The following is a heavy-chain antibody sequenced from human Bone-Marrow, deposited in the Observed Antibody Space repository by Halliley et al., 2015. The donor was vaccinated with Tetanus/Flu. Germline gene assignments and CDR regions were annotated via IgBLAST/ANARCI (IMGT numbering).Heavy chain of an antibody. Sequence: INSDGSGTSYADSVKGRFTISRDNSNNTLNLQMNSLRGEDTAVYYCVRGWLDWMHDAGLDIWGQGTTVTVSS. D-gene: IGHD3-9*01. J-gene: IGHJ6*02. CDR2: INSDGSGT. V-gene: IGHV3-74*01. CDR3: VRGWLDWMHDAGLDI.